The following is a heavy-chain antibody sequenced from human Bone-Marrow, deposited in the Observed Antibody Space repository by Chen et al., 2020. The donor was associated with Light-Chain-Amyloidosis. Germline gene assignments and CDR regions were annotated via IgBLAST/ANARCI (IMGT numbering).Heavy chain of an antibody. V-gene: IGHV1-2*02. CDR2: INPNSGGT. CDR1: GYTFTGYY. Sequence: QVQLVQSGAEVKKPGASVKVSCKASGYTFTGYYMHWVRQAPGQGLEWMGWINPNSGGTNYAQKFQGRVTMTRDTSISTAYMELSRLRSDDTAVYYCARVGGGATTEGRLVDYYYYYGMDVWGQGTTVTVSS. J-gene: IGHJ6*02. D-gene: IGHD5-12*01. CDR3: ARVGGGATTEGRLVDYYYYYGMDV.